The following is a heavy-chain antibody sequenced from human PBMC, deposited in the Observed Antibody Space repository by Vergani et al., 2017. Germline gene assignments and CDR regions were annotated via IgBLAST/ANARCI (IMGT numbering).Heavy chain of an antibody. CDR1: GYSFTSYW. CDR3: ARSHGYXSSTSCYTDNWFDP. Sequence: EVQLVQSGAEVKKPGASVKISCKGSGYSFTSYWIGWVRQMPGKGLEWMGIIYPGDSDTRYSPSFQGQVTISADKSISTAYLQWSSLKASDTAMYYCARSHGYXSSTSCYTDNWFDPWGQGTLVTVSS. V-gene: IGHV5-51*03. CDR2: IYPGDSDT. J-gene: IGHJ5*02. D-gene: IGHD2-2*02.